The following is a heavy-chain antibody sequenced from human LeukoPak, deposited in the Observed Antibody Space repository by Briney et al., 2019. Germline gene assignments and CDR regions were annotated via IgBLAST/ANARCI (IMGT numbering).Heavy chain of an antibody. Sequence: GSLRLSCAASGFTFSSYAMTWVRQAPGTGLEWVSAISASGGSTYYADSVKGRFTISRDNSKNTLHLQMNSLRAEDTAVYYCAKLPDSSAYCYYFDYWGQGTLVAVSS. D-gene: IGHD3-22*01. J-gene: IGHJ4*02. V-gene: IGHV3-23*01. CDR2: ISASGGST. CDR1: GFTFSSYA. CDR3: AKLPDSSAYCYYFDY.